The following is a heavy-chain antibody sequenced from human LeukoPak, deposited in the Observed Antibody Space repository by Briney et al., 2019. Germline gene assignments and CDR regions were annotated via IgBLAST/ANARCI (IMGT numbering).Heavy chain of an antibody. Sequence: GRSLRLSCAASGFTFSNYAMSWVRQAPGKGLEWVSAISGRGDTTFYTDSVKGRFTISRDNAKSSLYLQMNSLRADDTAVYYCAKDSPPDYWGQGTLVTVSS. D-gene: IGHD1-14*01. J-gene: IGHJ4*02. CDR3: AKDSPPDY. CDR2: ISGRGDTT. V-gene: IGHV3-23*01. CDR1: GFTFSNYA.